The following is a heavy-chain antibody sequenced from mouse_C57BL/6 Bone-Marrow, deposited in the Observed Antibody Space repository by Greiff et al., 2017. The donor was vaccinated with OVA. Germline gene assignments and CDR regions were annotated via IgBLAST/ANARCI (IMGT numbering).Heavy chain of an antibody. D-gene: IGHD2-10*02. CDR2: ISSGGSYT. CDR3: ARRGYGNSAWFAY. J-gene: IGHJ3*01. Sequence: EVQRVESGGDLVKPGGSLKLSCAASGFTFSSYGMSWVRQTPDKRLEWVATISSGGSYTYYPDSVKGRFTISRDNAKNTLYLQMSSLKSEDTAMYYCARRGYGNSAWFAYWGQGTLVTVSA. CDR1: GFTFSSYG. V-gene: IGHV5-6*01.